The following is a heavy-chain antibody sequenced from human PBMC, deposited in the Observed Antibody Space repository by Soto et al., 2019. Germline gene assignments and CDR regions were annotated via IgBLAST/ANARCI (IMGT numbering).Heavy chain of an antibody. V-gene: IGHV3-15*07. CDR2: VKSKVDGGSI. CDR3: SADLPDWGAYAFDY. Sequence: PGGALRLSCTAPGFTFNGSLIKWVRQAPGKGLEWVGRVKSKVDGGSIDYAAPVRGRFTISRDDSRSTVDLQMNSLSAEDSAMYYCSADLPDWGAYAFDYWGQGALVTVSS. J-gene: IGHJ4*02. CDR1: GFTFNGSL. D-gene: IGHD3-16*01.